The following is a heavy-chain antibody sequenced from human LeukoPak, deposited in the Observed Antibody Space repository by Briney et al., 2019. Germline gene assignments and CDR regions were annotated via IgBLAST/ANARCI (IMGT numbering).Heavy chain of an antibody. V-gene: IGHV1-69*06. CDR3: AREIMVRGVISRYFDY. CDR1: GGTFSSYA. J-gene: IGHJ4*02. Sequence: SVKVSCKASGGTFSSYAISRVRQAPGQGLEWMGGIIPIFGTANYAQKFQGRVTITADKSTSTAYMELSSLRSEDTAVYYCAREIMVRGVISRYFDYWGQGTLVTVSS. D-gene: IGHD3-10*01. CDR2: IIPIFGTA.